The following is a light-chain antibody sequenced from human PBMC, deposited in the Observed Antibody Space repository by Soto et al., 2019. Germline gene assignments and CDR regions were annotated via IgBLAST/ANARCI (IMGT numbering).Light chain of an antibody. CDR1: QSVSSN. J-gene: IGKJ5*01. CDR3: QQRSTWPPIT. CDR2: DAS. Sequence: EIGMTESPGTVSVSAGERATVACRASQSVSSNLPWYQHNPGQAPSLLIYDASIRATGIPARFSGSGSGTDFTLTISSLAPEDFAVYYCQQRSTWPPITFAQGTRLEIK. V-gene: IGKV3-11*01.